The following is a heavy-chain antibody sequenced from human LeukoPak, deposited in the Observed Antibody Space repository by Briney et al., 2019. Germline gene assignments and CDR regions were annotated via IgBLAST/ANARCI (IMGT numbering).Heavy chain of an antibody. Sequence: PSQTLSLTCAVSGGSISSGGYSWSWIRQPPGKGLEWIGYIYHSGSTYYNPSLKSRVTISVDRSKNQFSLKLSSVTAADTAVYYCARGRIVASTPFDYWGQGTLVTVSS. CDR1: GGSISSGGYS. J-gene: IGHJ4*02. D-gene: IGHD3-16*02. CDR2: IYHSGST. V-gene: IGHV4-30-2*01. CDR3: ARGRIVASTPFDY.